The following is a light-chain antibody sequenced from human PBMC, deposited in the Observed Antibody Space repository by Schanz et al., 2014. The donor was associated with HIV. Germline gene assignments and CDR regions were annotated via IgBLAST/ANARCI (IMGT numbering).Light chain of an antibody. V-gene: IGLV2-23*02. CDR3: AAWDVNLNGPV. J-gene: IGLJ2*01. CDR2: EVS. Sequence: QSALTQPASVSGSPGQSITISCTGTSSDVGSYNLVSWYQQHPGKAPKLMIYEVSKRPSGVSNRFSGSKSGNTASLTISGLQAEDEADYYCAAWDVNLNGPVFGGGTKMTVL. CDR1: SSDVGSYNL.